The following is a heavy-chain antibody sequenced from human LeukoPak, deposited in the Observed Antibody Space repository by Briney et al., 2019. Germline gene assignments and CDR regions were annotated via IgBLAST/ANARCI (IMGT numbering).Heavy chain of an antibody. V-gene: IGHV1-18*04. CDR3: ARAVGVAGWAFDS. J-gene: IGHJ3*02. D-gene: IGHD2-15*01. Sequence: ASVKVSCKASDYTVTSFGIGWVRQAPGQVLEWMGWISAYNGNTNYAQKHQGRFTMTTDTSTRTAYMELRSLRSDDTAVYYCARAVGVAGWAFDSWGQGTMVTVSS. CDR2: ISAYNGNT. CDR1: DYTVTSFG.